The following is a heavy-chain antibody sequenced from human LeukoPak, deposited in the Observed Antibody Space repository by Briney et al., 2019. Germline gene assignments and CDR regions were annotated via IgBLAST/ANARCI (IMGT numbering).Heavy chain of an antibody. Sequence: GGSLRLSCVASGFTLSNYWMSWVRQAPGKGLEWVANIKEDGSEKYYVGSVKGRFTISRDNAKNSLYLHMDSLTAEDTAIYYCARDWVAGVPFDAFDIWGQGTMVTVSS. CDR3: ARDWVAGVPFDAFDI. V-gene: IGHV3-7*01. CDR1: GFTLSNYW. J-gene: IGHJ3*02. CDR2: IKEDGSEK. D-gene: IGHD3-10*01.